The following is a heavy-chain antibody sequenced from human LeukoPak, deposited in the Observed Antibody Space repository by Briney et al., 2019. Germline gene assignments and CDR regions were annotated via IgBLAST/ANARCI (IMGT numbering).Heavy chain of an antibody. CDR1: GFTVSSNY. D-gene: IGHD4-17*01. J-gene: IGHJ4*02. CDR2: ISGSGGST. Sequence: QPGGSLRLSCAASGFTVSSNYMSWVRQAPGKGLEWVSTISGSGGSTYYADSVKGRFTISRDNSKNTLYLQMNSLRAEGTAVYYCAKGLDGFGDSINWGQGILVTVSS. V-gene: IGHV3-23*01. CDR3: AKGLDGFGDSIN.